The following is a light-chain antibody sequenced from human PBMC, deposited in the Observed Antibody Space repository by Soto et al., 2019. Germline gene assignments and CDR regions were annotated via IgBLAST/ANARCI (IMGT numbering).Light chain of an antibody. V-gene: IGKV3-20*01. CDR1: QSVSSTY. CDR3: HQYVSSWT. J-gene: IGKJ1*01. CDR2: GAS. Sequence: EIVLTQSPGTLSLSPGERATLSCRASQSVSSTYVAWYQQKSGQAPRLLIHGASSRATGIPDRFSGSGSGTDFTLTISRLEPEDFAVYYCHQYVSSWTFGQGTKVDIK.